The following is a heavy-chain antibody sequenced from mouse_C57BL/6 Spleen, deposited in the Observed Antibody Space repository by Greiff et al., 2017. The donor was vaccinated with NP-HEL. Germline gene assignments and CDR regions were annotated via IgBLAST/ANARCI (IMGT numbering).Heavy chain of an antibody. CDR2: IDPSDSET. CDR1: GYTFTSYW. D-gene: IGHD2-5*01. J-gene: IGHJ2*01. CDR3: ARGGSNYGVYYFDY. V-gene: IGHV1-52*01. Sequence: QVQLKQPGAELVRPGSSVKLSCKASGYTFTSYWMHWVKQRPIQGLEWIGNIDPSDSETHYNQKFKDKATLTVDKSSSTAYMQLSSLTSEDSAVYYCARGGSNYGVYYFDYWGQGTTLTVSS.